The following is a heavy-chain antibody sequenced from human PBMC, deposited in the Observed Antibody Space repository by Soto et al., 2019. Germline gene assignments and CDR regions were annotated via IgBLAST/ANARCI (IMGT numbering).Heavy chain of an antibody. V-gene: IGHV4-59*01. CDR1: GGSISSYD. CDR3: ARGPAFWSGYYFDP. Sequence: SETLSLTCTVSGGSISSYDWSWIRQAPGKKLEWIGYIYSSGTTNYNPSLKSRVTMSRDTSKNQFSLKLSSVTTADTAVYYCARGPAFWSGYYFDPWGQGTLVTAPQ. CDR2: IYSSGTT. J-gene: IGHJ5*02. D-gene: IGHD3-3*01.